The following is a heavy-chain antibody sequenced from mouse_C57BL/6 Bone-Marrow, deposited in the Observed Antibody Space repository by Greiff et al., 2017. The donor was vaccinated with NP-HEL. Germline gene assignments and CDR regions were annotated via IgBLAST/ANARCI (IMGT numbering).Heavy chain of an antibody. J-gene: IGHJ2*01. Sequence: QVQLQQSGAELVKPGASVKMSCKASGYTFTSYWITWVKQRPGQGLEWIGDIYPGSGSTNYNGKFKSKATLTVDTSSSTAYMQLSSLTSEDSAVYYCARRGGYYEDFDDWGQGTTLTVSS. D-gene: IGHD2-4*01. CDR3: ARRGGYYEDFDD. CDR2: IYPGSGST. V-gene: IGHV1-55*01. CDR1: GYTFTSYW.